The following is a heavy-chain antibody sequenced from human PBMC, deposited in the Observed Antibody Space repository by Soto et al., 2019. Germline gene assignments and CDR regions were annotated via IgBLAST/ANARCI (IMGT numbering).Heavy chain of an antibody. CDR2: IIPIFGTA. J-gene: IGHJ4*02. V-gene: IGHV1-69*06. CDR3: ARDGGGSYFEPESSFDY. CDR1: GGTFSSYA. D-gene: IGHD1-26*01. Sequence: QVQLVQSGAEVKKPGSSVKVSCKASGGTFSSYAISWVRQAPGQGLEWMGGIIPIFGTANYAQKFQGRVTITADKSTSTAYMELSSLRSEDTAVYYCARDGGGSYFEPESSFDYWGQGTLVTVSS.